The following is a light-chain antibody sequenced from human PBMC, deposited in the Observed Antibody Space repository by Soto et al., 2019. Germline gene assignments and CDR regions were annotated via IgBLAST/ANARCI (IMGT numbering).Light chain of an antibody. Sequence: DIQMTQSPSSLSASVGDRVTITCRASQTISRFLSWYQKKPGKAPKLLIYAASTLQPGVPSRFSGSGSGTDFTLTIRSLQPEDFATSYCQQSYSGLYTFGQGTQLEIK. J-gene: IGKJ2*01. CDR1: QTISRF. CDR2: AAS. V-gene: IGKV1-39*01. CDR3: QQSYSGLYT.